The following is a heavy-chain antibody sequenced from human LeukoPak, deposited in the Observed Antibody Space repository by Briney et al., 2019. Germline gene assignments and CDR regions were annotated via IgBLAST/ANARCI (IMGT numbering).Heavy chain of an antibody. V-gene: IGHV4-30-4*01. CDR3: AREVEGIPSSYI. D-gene: IGHD6-13*01. J-gene: IGHJ3*02. CDR2: IYYSGST. Sequence: SETLSLTCTVSGGSISSGDYYWSWIRQPPGKGLEWIGYIYYSGSTYYNPSLKSRVTISVDTSKNQFSLKLSSVTGADTAVYYCAREVEGIPSSYIWGQGTMVTVSS. CDR1: GGSISSGDYY.